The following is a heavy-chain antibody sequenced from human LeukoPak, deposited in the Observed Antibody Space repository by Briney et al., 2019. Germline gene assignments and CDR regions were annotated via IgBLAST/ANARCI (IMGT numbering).Heavy chain of an antibody. D-gene: IGHD3-16*01. V-gene: IGHV3-21*01. CDR3: ARDRGMITIVDY. J-gene: IGHJ4*02. Sequence: GGSLRLSCVASGFTFNRYGMSWVRQAPGKGLEWVSSISSSSSYIYYADSVKGRFTISGDNAKNSLYLQMNSLRAEDTAVYYCARDRGMITIVDYWGQGTLVTVSS. CDR2: ISSSSSYI. CDR1: GFTFNRYG.